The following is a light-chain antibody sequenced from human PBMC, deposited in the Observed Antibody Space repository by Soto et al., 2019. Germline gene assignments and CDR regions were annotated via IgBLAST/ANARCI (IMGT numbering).Light chain of an antibody. J-gene: IGLJ1*01. CDR2: EVS. CDR1: SSDVGGYTY. CDR3: SSYAGSNNLLYV. Sequence: QSALTQPPSASGSPGQSVTISCTGTSSDVGGYTYVSWYQQHPGKAPKLMIYEVSKRPSGVPDRFSGSKSGNTASLTVSGLQAEDEADYYCSSYAGSNNLLYVFGTGTKLTVL. V-gene: IGLV2-8*01.